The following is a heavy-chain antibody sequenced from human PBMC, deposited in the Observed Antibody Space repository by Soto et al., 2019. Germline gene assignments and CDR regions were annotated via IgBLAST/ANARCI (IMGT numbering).Heavy chain of an antibody. V-gene: IGHV3-11*06. J-gene: IGHJ4*02. CDR3: AKTIVAASGYYFDH. CDR1: GFSFGDSY. Sequence: QVHLVESGGGLVKPGGSLRLACAASGFSFGDSYMSWVRQAPGKGLEWLSYISGGSSYTNYADSVKGRFTISRDNAKRSLYVEMNSLRVDDTAVYYCAKTIVAASGYYFDHWGQGNLVTVSS. D-gene: IGHD2-21*01. CDR2: ISGGSSYT.